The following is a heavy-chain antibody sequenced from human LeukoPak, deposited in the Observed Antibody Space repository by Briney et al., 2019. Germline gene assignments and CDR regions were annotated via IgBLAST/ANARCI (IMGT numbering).Heavy chain of an antibody. J-gene: IGHJ3*02. CDR1: GFTVSSSY. V-gene: IGHV3-66*01. CDR3: ARESPYYSYAFDI. D-gene: IGHD3-22*01. CDR2: VYSGDNT. Sequence: PGGSLRLSCAASGFTVSSSYMSWVRQAPGKGLEWVSGVYSGDNTFYADSVKGRFTISRDNSKNTLYLQMNSLRAEDTAVYYCARESPYYSYAFDIWGQGTMVTVSS.